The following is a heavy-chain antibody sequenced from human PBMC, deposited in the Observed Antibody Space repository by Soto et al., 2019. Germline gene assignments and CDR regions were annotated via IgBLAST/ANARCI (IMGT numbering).Heavy chain of an antibody. J-gene: IGHJ5*02. D-gene: IGHD3-3*02. Sequence: GGSLRLSCAASGFTFSSYAMSWVRQAPGKGLEWVSAISGSGGSTYYADSVKGRFTISRDNSKNTLYLQMNSLRAEDTAVYYCARSSNRGNWFDPWGQGTLVTVSS. CDR3: ARSSNRGNWFDP. CDR2: ISGSGGST. CDR1: GFTFSSYA. V-gene: IGHV3-23*01.